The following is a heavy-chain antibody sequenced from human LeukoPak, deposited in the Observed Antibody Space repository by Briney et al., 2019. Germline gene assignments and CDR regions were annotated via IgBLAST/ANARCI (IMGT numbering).Heavy chain of an antibody. CDR3: ARDLNPAEWLLSYDYGMDV. J-gene: IGHJ6*02. D-gene: IGHD3-3*01. V-gene: IGHV3-11*01. Sequence: GGSLRLSCAASGFTFSDYYMSWIRQAPGKGLEWVSYISSSGSTIYYADSVKGRFTISRDNAKNSLYLQMNSLRAEDTAVYYCARDLNPAEWLLSYDYGMDVWGQGTTVTVSS. CDR1: GFTFSDYY. CDR2: ISSSGSTI.